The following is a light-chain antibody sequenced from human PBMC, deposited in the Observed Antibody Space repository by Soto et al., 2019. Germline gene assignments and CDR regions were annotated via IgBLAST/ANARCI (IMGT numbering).Light chain of an antibody. CDR2: DAS. J-gene: IGKJ4*01. CDR1: ESVGTY. Sequence: EIVLTQSPVILPLSPGERATLSCRASESVGTYLAWYQQRSGQAPRLLIYDASNRATGVPARFSGSGSGTDFTLTISSLEPEDFAVYYCQQRRNWLTFGGGTKVEIK. V-gene: IGKV3-11*01. CDR3: QQRRNWLT.